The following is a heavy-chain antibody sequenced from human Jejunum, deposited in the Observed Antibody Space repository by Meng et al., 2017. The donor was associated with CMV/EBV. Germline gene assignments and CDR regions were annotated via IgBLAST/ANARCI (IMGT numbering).Heavy chain of an antibody. CDR2: ISGGGGTT. CDR3: ATPATSSGWYYFDC. D-gene: IGHD6-19*01. CDR1: GFPFNSHT. V-gene: IGHV3-23*01. J-gene: IGHJ4*02. Sequence: SGFPFNSHTMTWVRQAPGRGLEWVSIISGGGGTTYYADSVKGRFTISRDNSKNTLYLQMNSLRGEDTALYYCATPATSSGWYYFDCWGQGTLVTVSS.